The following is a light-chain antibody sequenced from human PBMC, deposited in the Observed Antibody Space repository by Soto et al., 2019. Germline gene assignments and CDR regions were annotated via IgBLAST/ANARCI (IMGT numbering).Light chain of an antibody. CDR2: DVS. CDR1: SSDVGGYNH. V-gene: IGLV2-11*01. CDR3: CSYVGSSAYV. J-gene: IGLJ1*01. Sequence: QSALTQPRSVSGSPGQSVTISCTGTSSDVGGYNHVSWYQQNPGEAPKVMIFDVSKRPSGVPDRFSGSKSDNTASLTISGLQAEDEADYYCCSYVGSSAYVFGAGTKLTVL.